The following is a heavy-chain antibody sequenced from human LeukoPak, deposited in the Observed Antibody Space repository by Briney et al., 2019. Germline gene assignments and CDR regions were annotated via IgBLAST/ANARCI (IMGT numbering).Heavy chain of an antibody. D-gene: IGHD3-3*01. CDR2: IYYSGST. CDR1: GGSISSSSYY. CDR3: ARADREWLSAFDI. J-gene: IGHJ3*02. V-gene: IGHV4-39*01. Sequence: SETLSLTCTVSGGSISSSSYYWGWIRQPPGKGLEWIGRIYYSGSTYYNPSLKSRVTISVDTSKNQFSLKLSSVTAADTAVYYCARADREWLSAFDIWGQGTMVTVSS.